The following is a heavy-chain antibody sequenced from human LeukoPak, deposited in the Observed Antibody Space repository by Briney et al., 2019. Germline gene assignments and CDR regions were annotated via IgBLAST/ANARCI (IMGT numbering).Heavy chain of an antibody. CDR3: ARQGAITARRTHYYAMDV. Sequence: SETLSLTCSVSGGLVSSSGNFYWGWIRQVPGKGLEWIGSVYYTGYSYDNPSLKSRVTVSVDTSKNQFSLKLNSVTAADTAIYYCARQGAITARRTHYYAMDVWGPGTTVTVSS. CDR2: VYYTGYS. V-gene: IGHV4-39*01. J-gene: IGHJ6*02. D-gene: IGHD1-20*01. CDR1: GGLVSSSGNFY.